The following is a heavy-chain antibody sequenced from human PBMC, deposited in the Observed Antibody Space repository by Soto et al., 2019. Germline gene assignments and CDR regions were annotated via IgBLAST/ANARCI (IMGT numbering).Heavy chain of an antibody. J-gene: IGHJ4*02. CDR3: ARGLDYDYIWGSYRFDY. D-gene: IGHD3-16*02. Sequence: PGGSLRLSCAASGFTVSSNYMSWVRQAPGKGLEWASVIYSGGSTYYADSVKGRFTISRDNSKNTLYLQMNSLRAEDTAVYYCARGLDYDYIWGSYRFDYWGQGTLVTVSS. CDR1: GFTVSSNY. CDR2: IYSGGST. V-gene: IGHV3-66*01.